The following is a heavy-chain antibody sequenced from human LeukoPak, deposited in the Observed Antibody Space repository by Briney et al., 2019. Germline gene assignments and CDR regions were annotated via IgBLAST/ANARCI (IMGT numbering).Heavy chain of an antibody. J-gene: IGHJ6*03. D-gene: IGHD3-10*01. V-gene: IGHV3-23*01. CDR3: AKPKESYYYYYYMDV. CDR2: ISGSGGST. CDR1: GFTFSSYA. Sequence: GGSLRLSCAASGFTFSSYAMSWVRQAPGKGLEWVSAISGSGGSTYYADSVKGRFTISRDNSKNTLYLQMNRLRAEDTAVYYCAKPKESYYYYYYMDVWGKGTTVTVSS.